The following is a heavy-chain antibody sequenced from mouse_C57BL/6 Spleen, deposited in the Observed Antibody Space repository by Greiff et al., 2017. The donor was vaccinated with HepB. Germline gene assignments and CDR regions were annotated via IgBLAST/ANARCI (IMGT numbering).Heavy chain of an antibody. CDR1: GYTFTSYW. D-gene: IGHD2-5*01. CDR3: ARSPYSNYLYYFDY. V-gene: IGHV1-55*01. Sequence: QVQLQQSGAELVKPGASVKMSCKASGYTFTSYWITWVKQRPGQGLEWIGDIYPGSGSTNYNEKFKSKATLTVDTSSSTAYMQLSSLTSEDSAVYYCARSPYSNYLYYFDYWGQGTTLTVSS. J-gene: IGHJ2*01. CDR2: IYPGSGST.